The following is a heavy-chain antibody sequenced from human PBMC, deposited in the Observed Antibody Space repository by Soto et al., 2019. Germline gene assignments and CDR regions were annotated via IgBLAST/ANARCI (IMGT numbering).Heavy chain of an antibody. CDR1: GGTFSSYA. Sequence: SVKVSCKASGGTFSSYAISWVRQAPGQGLEWMGGIIPIFGTANYAQKFQGRVTITADKSTSTAYMELSSLRSEDTAVYYCASLYYYDSSGYYYAPYDYRGHGPLVTVCS. CDR2: IIPIFGTA. CDR3: ASLYYYDSSGYYYAPYDY. D-gene: IGHD3-22*01. V-gene: IGHV1-69*06. J-gene: IGHJ4*01.